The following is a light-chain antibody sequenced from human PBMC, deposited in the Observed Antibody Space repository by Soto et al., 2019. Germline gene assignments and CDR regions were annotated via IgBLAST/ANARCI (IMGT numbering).Light chain of an antibody. Sequence: QSVLTQPPSASRAPGKPGTISFTGTNRVVGGYNYVSWYQQHPGKAPKLMIYEVSKRPSGVPDRFSGSKSGNTASLTVSGLQAEDEADYYCSSYAGSNNKVFGTGTKVTVL. CDR3: SSYAGSNNKV. J-gene: IGLJ1*01. CDR2: EVS. CDR1: NRVVGGYNY. V-gene: IGLV2-8*01.